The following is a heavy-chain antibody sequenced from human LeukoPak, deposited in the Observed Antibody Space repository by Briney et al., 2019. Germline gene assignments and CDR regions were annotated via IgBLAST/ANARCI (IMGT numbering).Heavy chain of an antibody. CDR1: GLTFSSYA. V-gene: IGHV3-7*01. D-gene: IGHD6-13*01. CDR2: IKQDGSEK. CDR3: ARMSSSSWFVCDY. Sequence: PGGSLRLSCAASGLTFSSYAMSWVRQAPGKGLEWVANIKQDGSEKYYVDSVTGRFAISRDNAKNSLYLQMNSLRAEDTAVYYCARMSSSSWFVCDYWGQGTLVTVSS. J-gene: IGHJ4*02.